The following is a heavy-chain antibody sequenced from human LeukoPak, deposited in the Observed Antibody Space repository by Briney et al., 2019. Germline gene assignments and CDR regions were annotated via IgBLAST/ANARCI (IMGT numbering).Heavy chain of an antibody. CDR1: GGTFSSHA. J-gene: IGHJ6*02. Sequence: ASVKVSCKASGGTFSSHAISWVRQAPGQGLEWMGGIIPIFGTANYVQKFQGRVTITADESTSTAYMELSSLRSEDTAVYYCARERMVASPRFQNYYYGMDVWGQGTTVTVSS. CDR3: ARERMVASPRFQNYYYGMDV. D-gene: IGHD2-8*01. V-gene: IGHV1-69*13. CDR2: IIPIFGTA.